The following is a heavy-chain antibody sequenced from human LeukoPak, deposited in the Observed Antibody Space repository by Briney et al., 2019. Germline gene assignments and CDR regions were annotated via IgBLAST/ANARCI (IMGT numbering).Heavy chain of an antibody. V-gene: IGHV3-30*18. D-gene: IGHD2-15*01. CDR3: AKDRGGKRPPLYYFDY. CDR2: ISYEGSNK. Sequence: PGGSLRLSCAASGFTFSSYGMHWVRQAPGKGLEWVAVISYEGSNKYYADSVKGRFTISRDNSKNTLYLQMNSLRAEDTAVYYCAKDRGGKRPPLYYFDYWGQGTLVTVSS. J-gene: IGHJ4*02. CDR1: GFTFSSYG.